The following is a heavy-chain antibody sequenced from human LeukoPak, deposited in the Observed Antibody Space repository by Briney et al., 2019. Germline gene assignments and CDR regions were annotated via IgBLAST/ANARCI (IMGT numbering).Heavy chain of an antibody. CDR3: ARDGPQRYSGYFDY. J-gene: IGHJ4*02. V-gene: IGHV3-48*02. CDR2: ISTTGSTI. D-gene: IGHD5-12*01. Sequence: PGRSLRLSCAASEFTFSDYSMNWVRQAPGKGLEWVAYISTTGSTIYYADSVRGRFTISRDNANSSLHLQLNALRDEDTAVYYCARDGPQRYSGYFDYWGQGILVTVS. CDR1: EFTFSDYS.